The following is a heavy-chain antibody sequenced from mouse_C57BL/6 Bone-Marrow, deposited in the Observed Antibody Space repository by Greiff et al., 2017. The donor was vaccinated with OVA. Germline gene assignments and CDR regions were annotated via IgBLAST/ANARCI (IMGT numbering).Heavy chain of an antibody. Sequence: VHVKQSGPVLVKPGASVKMSCKASGYTFTDYYMNWVKQSHGKSLEWIGVINPYNGGTSYNQKFKGKATLTVDKSSSTAYMELNSLTSEDSAVYYCARGGNYGSSPLAYWGQGTLVTVSA. CDR2: INPYNGGT. J-gene: IGHJ3*01. V-gene: IGHV1-19*01. CDR3: ARGGNYGSSPLAY. D-gene: IGHD1-1*01. CDR1: GYTFTDYY.